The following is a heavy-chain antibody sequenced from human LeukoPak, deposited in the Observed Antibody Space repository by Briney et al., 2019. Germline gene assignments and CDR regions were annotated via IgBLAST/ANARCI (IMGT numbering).Heavy chain of an antibody. Sequence: GGALRLSCAASGFTFSSYWMSWVRQAPGKGLEWVANVKQDGSDKYYVDSVKGRFTISRDNAKNSLYLQVSSLRAEDTAVYYCARDSSIAAAGSDYWGQGTLVTVSS. CDR2: VKQDGSDK. D-gene: IGHD6-13*01. CDR1: GFTFSSYW. CDR3: ARDSSIAAAGSDY. J-gene: IGHJ4*02. V-gene: IGHV3-7*01.